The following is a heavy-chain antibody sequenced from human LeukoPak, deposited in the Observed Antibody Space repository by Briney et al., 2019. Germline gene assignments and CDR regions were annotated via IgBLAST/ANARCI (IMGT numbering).Heavy chain of an antibody. D-gene: IGHD1-26*01. CDR2: VYTSGST. V-gene: IGHV4-61*02. CDR3: ARGIGGSYYIYDFDY. Sequence: SQTLSLTCTVSGGSISSGSYYWSWIRQPAGKGLEWIGRVYTSGSTNYNPSLKSRVTISVDTSKNQFSLKLSSVTAADTAVYYCARGIGGSYYIYDFDYWGQGTLVTVSS. J-gene: IGHJ4*02. CDR1: GGSISSGSYY.